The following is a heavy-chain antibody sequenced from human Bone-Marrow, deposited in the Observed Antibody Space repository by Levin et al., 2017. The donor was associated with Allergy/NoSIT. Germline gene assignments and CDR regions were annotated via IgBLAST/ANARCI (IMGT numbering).Heavy chain of an antibody. CDR3: TTDPSAYDWDDVFDI. V-gene: IGHV3-15*01. D-gene: IGHD5-12*01. CDR1: GFSFTDAW. J-gene: IGHJ3*02. CDR2: IQSKTYGETT. Sequence: GGSLRLSCTTSGFSFTDAWMNWVRQAPGRGLEWVGRIQSKTYGETTEFAAPVKDRFSISRDDSRNTVYLQMNSLEIEDTAVYYCTTDPSAYDWDDVFDIWGHGTMVTVSS.